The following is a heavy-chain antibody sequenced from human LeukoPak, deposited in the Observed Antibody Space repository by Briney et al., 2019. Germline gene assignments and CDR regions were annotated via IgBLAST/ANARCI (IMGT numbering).Heavy chain of an antibody. J-gene: IGHJ4*02. CDR3: ARHRSSGREYEYYFDY. CDR2: INHSGST. V-gene: IGHV4-34*01. D-gene: IGHD6-19*01. Sequence: SETLSLTCAVYGGSFSGYYWSWIRQPPGKGLEWIGEINHSGSTNYNPSLKSRVTISVDTSKNQFSLKLSSVTAADTAVYYCARHRSSGREYEYYFDYWGQGTLVTVSS. CDR1: GGSFSGYY.